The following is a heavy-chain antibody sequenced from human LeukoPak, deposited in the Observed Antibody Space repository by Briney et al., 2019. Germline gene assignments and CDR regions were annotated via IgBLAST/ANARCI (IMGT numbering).Heavy chain of an antibody. CDR1: GYTFTSYT. CDR3: ARGGYFDWLGYQVFDY. D-gene: IGHD3-9*01. CDR2: INTNTGNP. Sequence: ASVKVSCKAPGYTFTSYTMNWVRQAPGQGLEWMGWINTNTGNPTYAQGFTGRFVFSLDTSVSTAYLQISSLKAEDTAVYYCARGGYFDWLGYQVFDYWGQGTLVTVSS. J-gene: IGHJ4*02. V-gene: IGHV7-4-1*02.